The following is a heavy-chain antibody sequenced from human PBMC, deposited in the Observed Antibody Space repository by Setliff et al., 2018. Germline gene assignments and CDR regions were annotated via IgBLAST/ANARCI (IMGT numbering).Heavy chain of an antibody. Sequence: ASVKVSCKASGGTFSNIGINWVRQATGQGLEWMGWLNPNISATFYAPKFQGRVTMTRDTSTSTFYMELSSLRSEDTAVYYCARGVGAMGDYWGQGTLVTVSS. CDR3: ARGVGAMGDY. D-gene: IGHD1-26*01. V-gene: IGHV1-8*02. CDR1: GGTFSNIG. J-gene: IGHJ4*02. CDR2: LNPNISAT.